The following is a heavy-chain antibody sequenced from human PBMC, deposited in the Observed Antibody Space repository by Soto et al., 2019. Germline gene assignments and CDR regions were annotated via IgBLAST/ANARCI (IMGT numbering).Heavy chain of an antibody. CDR1: GGTFSRYP. V-gene: IGHV1-69*02. D-gene: IGHD1-1*01. J-gene: IGHJ3*02. Sequence: QVQLVQSGAAVKKPGSSVKVSCTASGGTFSRYPISWVRQAPGPGLEWMGRIIPTLGIANYAQKFQGRVTSTADKSTSTAYMELSSLRAEDTAVYYCARFRPSSTTGTRNAFAIWGQGPMVTVSS. CDR2: IIPTLGIA. CDR3: ARFRPSSTTGTRNAFAI.